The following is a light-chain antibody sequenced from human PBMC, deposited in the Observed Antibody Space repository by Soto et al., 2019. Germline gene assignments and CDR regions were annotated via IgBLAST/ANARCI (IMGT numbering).Light chain of an antibody. J-gene: IGKJ4*01. CDR1: QDISNN. CDR3: QQYGNLPLT. V-gene: IGKV1-33*01. Sequence: DIQMTQSPSSLSASVGDRVTISCQASQDISNNLNWYQQRPGKAPKLLIYDAFSLETGVPSRFSASGSGTDFTFTVSSLQPEDIATYYCQQYGNLPLTFGGGTKVEI. CDR2: DAF.